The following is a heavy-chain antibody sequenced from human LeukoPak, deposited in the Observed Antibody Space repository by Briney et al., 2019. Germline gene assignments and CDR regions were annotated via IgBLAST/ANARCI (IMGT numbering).Heavy chain of an antibody. CDR2: IYTSGSA. J-gene: IGHJ4*02. D-gene: IGHD7-27*01. CDR3: ARITKLGILPLTFDY. Sequence: SETLSLXCTVSGGSISSGSYYWSWIRQPAGKGLEWIGRIYTSGSANYNPSLKSRVTISVDTSKNQFSLKLSSVTAADTAVYYCARITKLGILPLTFDYWGQGTLVTVSS. V-gene: IGHV4-61*02. CDR1: GGSISSGSYY.